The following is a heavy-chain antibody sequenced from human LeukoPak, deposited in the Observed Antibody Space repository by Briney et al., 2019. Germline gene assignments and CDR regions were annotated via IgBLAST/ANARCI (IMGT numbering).Heavy chain of an antibody. CDR3: ARDNSVRDEAWWFNP. J-gene: IGHJ5*02. D-gene: IGHD5-24*01. CDR2: ISPSGGST. Sequence: GASVRVSCKAFGYTFTSNYMHWVRQAPGQGPEWMGVISPSGGSTTYAQKFQGRVTLNRDMSTSTDYLELSSLRSEDTAVYYCARDNSVRDEAWWFNPWGQGTLVTVSS. CDR1: GYTFTSNY. V-gene: IGHV1-46*01.